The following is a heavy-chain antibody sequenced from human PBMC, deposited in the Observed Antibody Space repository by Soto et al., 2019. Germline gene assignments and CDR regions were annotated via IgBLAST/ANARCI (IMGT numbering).Heavy chain of an antibody. J-gene: IGHJ5*02. CDR1: GYTFTSYG. CDR2: ISAYNGNT. D-gene: IGHD3-3*01. CDR3: ARGYYDFWSGKPNVWFDP. V-gene: IGHV1-18*04. Sequence: ASVKVSCKASGYTFTSYGISWVRQAPGQGLEWMGWISAYNGNTNYAQKLQGRVTMTTDTSTSTAYMELRSLRSDDTAVYYCARGYYDFWSGKPNVWFDPWGQGTLVTVSS.